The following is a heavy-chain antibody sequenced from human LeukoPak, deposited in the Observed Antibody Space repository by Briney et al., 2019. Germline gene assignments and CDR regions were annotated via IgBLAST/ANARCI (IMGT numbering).Heavy chain of an antibody. CDR3: ARAPFAFGGRLGAFDI. J-gene: IGHJ3*02. CDR1: GYTFTGYY. V-gene: IGHV1-2*02. CDR2: INTNSGGT. Sequence: ASVKVSCKASGYTFTGYYMHWVRQAPGRGLEWMSGINTNSGGTNYAQKFEGRVTMTRGTSIGTAYMELSKIRTDETPVCYCARAPFAFGGRLGAFDIWGQGTMVTVPS. D-gene: IGHD3-10*01.